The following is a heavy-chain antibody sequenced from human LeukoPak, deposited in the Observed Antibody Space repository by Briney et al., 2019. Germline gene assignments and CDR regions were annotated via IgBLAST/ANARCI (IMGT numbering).Heavy chain of an antibody. CDR2: IYYSGST. J-gene: IGHJ4*02. CDR1: GGSISSNNDY. CDR3: AREDGSGSHPD. V-gene: IGHV4-39*02. Sequence: SETLSLTCRVSGGSISSNNDYWGWIRQPPGEGLEWIGSIYYSGSTYYNPSLKSRVTISVDTSKNQFSLKLSSVTAADTAEYYCAREDGSGSHPDWGQGTLVTVSS. D-gene: IGHD3-10*01.